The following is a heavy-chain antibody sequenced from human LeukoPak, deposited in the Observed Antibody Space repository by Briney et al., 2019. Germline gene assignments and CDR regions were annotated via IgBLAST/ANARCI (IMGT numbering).Heavy chain of an antibody. D-gene: IGHD3-16*01. V-gene: IGHV4-39*01. CDR2: IYYSGST. CDR1: GGSISSSSYY. J-gene: IGHJ5*02. Sequence: SETLSLTCTVSGGSISSSSYYWGWIRQPPGKGLEWIGSIYYSGSTYYNPSLKSQVTISVDTSKNQCSLKLSFVTAADTAVYYCARLDYGTMYPWGQGTLVTASS. CDR3: ARLDYGTMYP.